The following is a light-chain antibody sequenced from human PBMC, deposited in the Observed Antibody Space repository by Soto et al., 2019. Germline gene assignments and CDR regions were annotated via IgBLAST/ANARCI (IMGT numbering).Light chain of an antibody. V-gene: IGLV2-11*01. CDR2: AVS. J-gene: IGLJ3*02. CDR3: WSYTSSDNWV. CDR1: NSDVGAYNY. Sequence: QSALTQPRSVSGSPGQSVTISCTGTNSDVGAYNYISWYQQFPGKAPKVIISAVSQRCSGVPDRFSGSKSGNTASLTISGLQAEDEADYYCWSYTSSDNWVFGGGTKLTVL.